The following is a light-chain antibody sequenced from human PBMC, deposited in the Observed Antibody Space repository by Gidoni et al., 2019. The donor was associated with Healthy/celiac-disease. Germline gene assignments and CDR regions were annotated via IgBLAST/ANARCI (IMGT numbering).Light chain of an antibody. CDR1: NIGSKS. V-gene: IGLV3-21*04. CDR3: QVWDSSSDVV. CDR2: YDS. J-gene: IGLJ2*01. Sequence: SYVLPQPPSVSVAPGKTARITCGGKNIGSKSLHWYQQKPGQAPVLVIYYDSDRPSGIPERFSGSNSGNTATLTISRVEAGDEADYYCQVWDSSSDVVFGGGTKLTV.